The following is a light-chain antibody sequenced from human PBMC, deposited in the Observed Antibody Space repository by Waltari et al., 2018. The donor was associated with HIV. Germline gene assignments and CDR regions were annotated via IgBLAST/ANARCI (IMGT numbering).Light chain of an antibody. CDR1: RGISES. CDR2: AAS. CDR3: QQYYNSRPKT. J-gene: IGKJ1*01. V-gene: IGKV1-NL1*01. Sequence: DIQMTQSPSSLSASVGDRVTITCRASRGISESLAWYQQKPGKAPRLLLYAASRLESGVPSRFSGSGSGTDYTLTISTLLPEDFATYYCQQYYNSRPKTFGQGTKVEIK.